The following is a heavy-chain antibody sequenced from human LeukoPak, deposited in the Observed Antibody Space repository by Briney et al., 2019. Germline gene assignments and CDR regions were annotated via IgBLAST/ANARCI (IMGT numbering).Heavy chain of an antibody. J-gene: IGHJ4*02. V-gene: IGHV1-2*06. CDR2: INPNSGGT. CDR1: GYTFTGYY. D-gene: IGHD2-2*01. Sequence: ASVKVSCKASGYTFTGYYMHWVRQAPGQGLEWMGRINPNSGGTNYAQKFQGRVTMTRDTSISTAYMELSRLRSDDTAVYYCASGQVVVPAAKATASPGPYWGQGTLVIVSS. CDR3: ASGQVVVPAAKATASPGPY.